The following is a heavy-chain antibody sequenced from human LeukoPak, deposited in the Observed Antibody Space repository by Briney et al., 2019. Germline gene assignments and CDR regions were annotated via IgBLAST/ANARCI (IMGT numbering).Heavy chain of an antibody. CDR1: GFTFSSYA. D-gene: IGHD4-17*01. V-gene: IGHV3-30*09. J-gene: IGHJ4*02. Sequence: GGSLRLSCAASGFTFSSYAMHWVRQPPGKGLEWVAVISYDGSNKYYADSVKGRFAISRDNSKNTLYLQMNSLRAEDTAVYYCARGSKSYGDYIRSRIHYFDYWGQGTLVTVSS. CDR2: ISYDGSNK. CDR3: ARGSKSYGDYIRSRIHYFDY.